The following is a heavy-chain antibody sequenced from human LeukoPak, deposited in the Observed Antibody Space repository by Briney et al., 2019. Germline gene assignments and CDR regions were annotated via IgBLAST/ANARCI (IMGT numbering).Heavy chain of an antibody. CDR2: ISSSGSTI. D-gene: IGHD6-13*01. V-gene: IGHV3-11*01. CDR1: GFTFSDYY. Sequence: GGSLRLSCAASGFTFSDYYMSWIRQAPGKGLEWASYISSSGSTIYYADSVKGRFTISRDNAKNSLYLQMNSLRAEDTAVYYCARDRELEWIAAAGTATSDYWGQGTLVTVSS. CDR3: ARDRELEWIAAAGTATSDY. J-gene: IGHJ4*02.